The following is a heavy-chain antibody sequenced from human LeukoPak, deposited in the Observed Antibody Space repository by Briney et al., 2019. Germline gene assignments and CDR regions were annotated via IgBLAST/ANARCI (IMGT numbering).Heavy chain of an antibody. CDR2: IYYSGST. CDR3: ARAPASYDFWSGYYYIGLSDY. Sequence: SETLSLTCTVSGGSVSSGSYYWSWIRQPPGKGLEWIGYIYYSGSTNYNPSLKSRVTISVDTSKNQFSLKLSSVTAADTAVYYCARAPASYDFWSGYYYIGLSDYWGQGTLVTVSS. J-gene: IGHJ4*02. D-gene: IGHD3-3*01. CDR1: GGSVSSGSYY. V-gene: IGHV4-61*01.